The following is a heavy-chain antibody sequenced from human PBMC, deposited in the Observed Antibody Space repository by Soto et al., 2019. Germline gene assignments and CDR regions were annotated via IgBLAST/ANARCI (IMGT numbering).Heavy chain of an antibody. Sequence: QVQLVQSGAEVKKPGSSVKVSCKASGGTFSSYAISWVRQAPGQGLEWMGGIIPIFGTANYAQKFQGRVTLSAEESTRRADRELSSLRSEDAAVDYCAREEGWFGELPCYYDYGLDVWGQGTTVTVSS. CDR2: IIPIFGTA. CDR1: GGTFSSYA. J-gene: IGHJ6*02. D-gene: IGHD3-10*01. V-gene: IGHV1-69*12. CDR3: AREEGWFGELPCYYDYGLDV.